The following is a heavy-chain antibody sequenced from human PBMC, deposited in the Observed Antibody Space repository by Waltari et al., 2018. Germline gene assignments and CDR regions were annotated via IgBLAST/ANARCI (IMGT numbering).Heavy chain of an antibody. D-gene: IGHD2-2*01. CDR2: IYYSGST. J-gene: IGHJ5*02. CDR3: ARDRGYCSSTSCPGGWFDP. CDR1: GGSISSYY. V-gene: IGHV4-59*01. Sequence: QVQLQESGPGLVKPSETLSLTCTVSGGSISSYYWSWIRQPPGKGLEWIGYIYYSGSTNYNPSLKSRVTISVDTSKNQFSLKLSSVTAADTAVYYCARDRGYCSSTSCPGGWFDPWGQGTLVTVSS.